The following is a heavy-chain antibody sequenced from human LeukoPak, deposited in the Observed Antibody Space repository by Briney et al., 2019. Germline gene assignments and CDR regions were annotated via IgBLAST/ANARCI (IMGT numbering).Heavy chain of an antibody. J-gene: IGHJ4*02. V-gene: IGHV1-69*13. CDR3: ARVNGAYSYGYYYFDY. CDR1: GGTFSSYA. Sequence: GASVKVSCKASGGTFSSYAISWVRQAPGQGLEWMGGIIPIFGTANYAQKFQGRVTITADESTSTAYMELSSLRSEDTAVYYCARVNGAYSYGYYYFDYWGQGTLVTVSS. D-gene: IGHD5-18*01. CDR2: IIPIFGTA.